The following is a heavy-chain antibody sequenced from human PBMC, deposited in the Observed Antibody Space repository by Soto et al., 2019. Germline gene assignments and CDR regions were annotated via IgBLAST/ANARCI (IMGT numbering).Heavy chain of an antibody. CDR1: GYTFSNYG. Sequence: QVQLVQSGGEVKRPGASVKVSCKTSGYTFSNYGITWVRQAPGQPLEWLGWISLYSDDTNYAQKFQGRVSMTTDTSTTTAYMALRSLRSDDTAVYYCARVVPGAEAWFGPWGQGTLVTVSS. CDR2: ISLYSDDT. D-gene: IGHD2-2*01. J-gene: IGHJ5*02. CDR3: ARVVPGAEAWFGP. V-gene: IGHV1-18*01.